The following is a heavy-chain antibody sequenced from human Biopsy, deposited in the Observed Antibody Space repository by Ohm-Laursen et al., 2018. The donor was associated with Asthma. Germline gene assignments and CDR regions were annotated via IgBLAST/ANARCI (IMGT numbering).Heavy chain of an antibody. V-gene: IGHV3-74*03. CDR2: INTDGIST. D-gene: IGHD1-26*01. CDR1: RFTFNKFW. Sequence: SLRLSCTASRFTFNKFWMHWVRQAPGKGLVWVARINTDGISTTYADSVKSRFTISRDNAKNTLYLQMNDLRADDTALYYCAREEGHSGSYYLDSWGQGTLVSVSS. J-gene: IGHJ4*02. CDR3: AREEGHSGSYYLDS.